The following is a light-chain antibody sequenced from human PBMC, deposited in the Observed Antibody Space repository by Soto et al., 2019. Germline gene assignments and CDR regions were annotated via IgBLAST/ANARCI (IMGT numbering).Light chain of an antibody. CDR1: EDITKW. CDR3: QQASSFPLT. CDR2: GAS. V-gene: IGKV1-12*01. J-gene: IGKJ4*01. Sequence: DIQMTQSPSSVSASVGDRVTITCRASEDITKWLGWYQQKPGRAPKFLIYGASTLQSGVPSRFSSSGYGTEFTLTINSLQPEDFATYFCQQASSFPLTFGGGTKVEIK.